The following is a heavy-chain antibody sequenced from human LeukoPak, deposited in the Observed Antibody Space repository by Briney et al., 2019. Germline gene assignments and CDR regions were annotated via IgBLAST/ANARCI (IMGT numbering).Heavy chain of an antibody. CDR3: AKDQRKQWFIFDY. J-gene: IGHJ4*02. Sequence: GGSLRLSCAASGFTFSSYGMHWVRQAPGKGLEWVAVISYDGSNKYYADSVKGRFTISRDNSKNTLYLQMNSLRAEDTAVNYCAKDQRKQWFIFDYWGQGTLVTVSS. CDR1: GFTFSSYG. CDR2: ISYDGSNK. D-gene: IGHD6-19*01. V-gene: IGHV3-30*18.